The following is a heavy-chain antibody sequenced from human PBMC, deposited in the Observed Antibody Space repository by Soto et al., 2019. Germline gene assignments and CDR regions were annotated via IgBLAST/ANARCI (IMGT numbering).Heavy chain of an antibody. CDR2: IHYSGRT. V-gene: IGHV4-59*01. J-gene: IGHJ5*02. CDR3: ARDATSSTWYSWFDP. D-gene: IGHD6-13*01. CDR1: GGSIGTYY. Sequence: QVQLQESGPRLVKPSETLSLTCTVSGGSIGTYYWSWIRQPPGKGLEWIAYIHYSGRTNYNPSLKRRVTISVDMSKNQFSLKLSSVTAADTAVYYCARDATSSTWYSWFDPWGQGTLVTVSS.